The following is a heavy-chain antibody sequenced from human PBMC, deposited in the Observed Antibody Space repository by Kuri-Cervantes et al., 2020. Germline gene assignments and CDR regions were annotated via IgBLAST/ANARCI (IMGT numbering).Heavy chain of an antibody. D-gene: IGHD2-2*01. CDR2: IYYSGST. CDR3: ARVECSSTSCPKKYYYYYYGMDV. CDR1: GGSISSGDYY. J-gene: IGHJ6*02. Sequence: SETLSLTCTVSGGSISSGDYYWSWIRQPPGKGLEWIGYIYYSGSTYYNPSLKSRVTISVDTSKNQFSLKLSSVTAADTAVYYCARVECSSTSCPKKYYYYYYGMDVWGQGTTVTVSS. V-gene: IGHV4-30-4*01.